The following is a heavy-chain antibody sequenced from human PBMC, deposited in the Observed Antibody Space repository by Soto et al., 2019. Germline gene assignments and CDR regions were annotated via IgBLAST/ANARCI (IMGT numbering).Heavy chain of an antibody. J-gene: IGHJ4*02. CDR3: TKVGGLYDFWSGPLHFDL. V-gene: IGHV3-9*01. D-gene: IGHD3-3*01. Sequence: EAQLVESGGGLVQPGRSLRLSCAGSGFIFDDFAIHWVRQAPGKGLEWVSGISWNSDSIGYADSVKGRFTISRDNAKNALYLQMNSLRVEDTGLYYCTKVGGLYDFWSGPLHFDLLGQGTLVTVSS. CDR1: GFIFDDFA. CDR2: ISWNSDSI.